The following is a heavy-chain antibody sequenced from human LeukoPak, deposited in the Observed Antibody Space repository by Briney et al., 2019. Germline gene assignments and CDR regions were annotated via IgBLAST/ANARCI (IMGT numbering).Heavy chain of an antibody. D-gene: IGHD3-16*01. V-gene: IGHV3-23*01. J-gene: IGHJ6*03. CDR3: AKGGGYYYYYMDA. CDR2: ISASGGRA. Sequence: GGSLRLSCAASGFTFTSYAMSWVRQAPGKGLEWVSTISASGGRATHADSVKGRFTISRDNSKNTVFLQVASLRAEDKAVYYCAKGGGYYYYYMDAWGKGTTVTVFS. CDR1: GFTFTSYA.